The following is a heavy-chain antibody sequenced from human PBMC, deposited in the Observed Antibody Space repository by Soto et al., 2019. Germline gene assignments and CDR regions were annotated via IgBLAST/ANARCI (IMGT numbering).Heavy chain of an antibody. CDR1: GYTFTGYY. D-gene: IGHD6-19*01. Sequence: ASVKVSCKASGYTFTGYYMHWVRQAPGQGLEWMGWINPNSGGTNYAQKFQGRVTMTRDASIRTAYMELSRLRSDDTAVYYCASTIAVAGTGPNADYYGMDVWGQGTTVTVSS. J-gene: IGHJ6*02. V-gene: IGHV1-2*02. CDR3: ASTIAVAGTGPNADYYGMDV. CDR2: INPNSGGT.